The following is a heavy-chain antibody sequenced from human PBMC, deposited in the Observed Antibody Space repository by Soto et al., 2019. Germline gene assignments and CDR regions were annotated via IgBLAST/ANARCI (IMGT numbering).Heavy chain of an antibody. Sequence: ASVKVSCKASGYTFTGYYTHWVRQAPGQGLEWMGWINPNSGGTNYAQKFQGWVTMTRDTSISTAYMELSRLRSDDTAVYYCARDASVGSSTYYYYGMDVWGQGTTVTVSS. J-gene: IGHJ6*02. V-gene: IGHV1-2*04. D-gene: IGHD2-2*01. CDR3: ARDASVGSSTYYYYGMDV. CDR2: INPNSGGT. CDR1: GYTFTGYY.